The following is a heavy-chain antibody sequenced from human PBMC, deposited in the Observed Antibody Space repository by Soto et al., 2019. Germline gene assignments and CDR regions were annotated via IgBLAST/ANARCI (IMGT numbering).Heavy chain of an antibody. CDR1: GFLFSDYA. J-gene: IGHJ4*02. D-gene: IGHD6-13*01. Sequence: GGSLRLSCVASGFLFSDYAMSWVRQAPGKGLEWVSSIIGSGGDTGYADSVKGRFTISRDNSQNTLYLRLNSLRAEDTAVYYCARPSMLASGTYWGQGALVTVSS. CDR3: ARPSMLASGTY. CDR2: IIGSGGDT. V-gene: IGHV3-23*01.